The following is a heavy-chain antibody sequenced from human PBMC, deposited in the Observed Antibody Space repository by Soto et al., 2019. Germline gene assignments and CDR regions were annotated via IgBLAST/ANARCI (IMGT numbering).Heavy chain of an antibody. J-gene: IGHJ4*02. Sequence: GESLKISCEASGYIFTNYWIGWVRQMPGKGLEWMGIIYPGDSDTRYSPSFQDQVSMSVGKSIGTAYLQWSSLKASDTAMYYCVRHSGKIDPCVDPRTFASWDQEALVTFSS. V-gene: IGHV5-51*01. CDR3: VRHSGKIDPCVDPRTFAS. CDR1: GYIFTNYW. D-gene: IGHD6-13*01. CDR2: IYPGDSDT.